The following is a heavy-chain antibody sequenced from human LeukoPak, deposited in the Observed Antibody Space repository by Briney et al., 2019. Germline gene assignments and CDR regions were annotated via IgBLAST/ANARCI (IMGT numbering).Heavy chain of an antibody. CDR2: INPNSGGT. J-gene: IGHJ4*02. CDR3: ASLDCTNGVCLDYFDY. CDR1: GYTFTGYY. Sequence: GASVKVSCKASGYTFTGYYMHWVRQAPGQGLEWMGWINPNSGGTNYAQKFQGRVTMTRDTSISTAYMELSRLRPDDTAVYYCASLDCTNGVCLDYFDYWGQGTLVTVSS. V-gene: IGHV1-2*02. D-gene: IGHD2-8*01.